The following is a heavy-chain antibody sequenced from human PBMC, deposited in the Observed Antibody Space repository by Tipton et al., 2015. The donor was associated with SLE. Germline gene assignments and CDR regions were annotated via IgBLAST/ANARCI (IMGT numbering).Heavy chain of an antibody. CDR2: INHSGST. Sequence: TLSLTCAVYGGSFSGYYWSWIRQPPGKGLEWIGEINHSGSTNYNPSLKSRVTISVDTSKNQFSLKLSSVTAADTAVYYCATNWGWDSRPWFTPFDYWGQGTLVTVSS. CDR1: GGSFSGYY. J-gene: IGHJ4*02. CDR3: ATNWGWDSRPWFTPFDY. V-gene: IGHV4-34*01. D-gene: IGHD7-27*01.